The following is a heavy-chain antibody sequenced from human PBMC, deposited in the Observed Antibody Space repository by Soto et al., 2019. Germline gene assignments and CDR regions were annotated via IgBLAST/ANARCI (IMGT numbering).Heavy chain of an antibody. CDR1: GYTFTSYA. J-gene: IGHJ4*02. CDR3: ARSLDNWNPRGFDC. Sequence: AAVKASCKASGYTFTSYAMHWVRQAPGQRLEWMGWINAGNGNTNYSQKFQRRVTITRDTSASTANMELGSLRSDDAAVYYCARSLDNWNPRGFDCWCQGTLVT. V-gene: IGHV1-3*01. D-gene: IGHD1-20*01. CDR2: INAGNGNT.